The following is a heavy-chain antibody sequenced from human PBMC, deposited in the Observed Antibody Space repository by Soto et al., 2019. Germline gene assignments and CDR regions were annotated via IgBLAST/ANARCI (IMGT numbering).Heavy chain of an antibody. CDR1: GFTFSSYA. CDR2: ISGSGGST. J-gene: IGHJ1*01. Sequence: GGSLRLSCAASGFTFSSYAMSWVRQAPGKGLEWVSAISGSGGSTYYADSVKGRFTISRDNSKNTLYLQMNSLRAEDTAVYYCAKDRIAAAGPPQYFQHWGQGTLVTVSS. CDR3: AKDRIAAAGPPQYFQH. D-gene: IGHD6-13*01. V-gene: IGHV3-23*01.